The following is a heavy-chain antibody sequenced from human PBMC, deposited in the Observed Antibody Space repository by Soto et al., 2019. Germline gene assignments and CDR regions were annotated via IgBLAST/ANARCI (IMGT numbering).Heavy chain of an antibody. CDR2: INAGNGNT. J-gene: IGHJ4*02. D-gene: IGHD4-17*01. CDR3: ARDPLTEDYGDTLGDY. CDR1: GYTFTSYA. V-gene: IGHV1-3*01. Sequence: ASVKVSCKASGYTFTSYAMHWVRQAPGQRLEWMGWINAGNGNTKYSQKFQGRVTITRDTSASTAYMELSSLRSDDTAVYYCARDPLTEDYGDTLGDYWGQGTLVTVSS.